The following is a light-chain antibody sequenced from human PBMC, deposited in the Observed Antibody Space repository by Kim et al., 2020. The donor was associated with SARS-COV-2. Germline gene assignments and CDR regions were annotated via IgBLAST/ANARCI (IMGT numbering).Light chain of an antibody. J-gene: IGKJ4*01. CDR2: GAT. V-gene: IGKV3-15*01. CDR3: QQYNNWPLT. Sequence: EIVMTQSPVTLSVSPGERATLSCGASQSISSKLAWYQQKPGQAPRLLIYGATTRATGIPARFSGSGSGTEFTLTISSLQSEDFAVYYCQQYNNWPLTFGGGTKVDIK. CDR1: QSISSK.